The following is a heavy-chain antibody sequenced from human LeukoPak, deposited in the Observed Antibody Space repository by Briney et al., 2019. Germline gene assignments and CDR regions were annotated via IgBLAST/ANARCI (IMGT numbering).Heavy chain of an antibody. CDR3: ARDSGSYYQNYYYYMDV. D-gene: IGHD1-26*01. CDR2: TYYRSKWYN. CDR1: GDSVSSNSAA. V-gene: IGHV6-1*01. J-gene: IGHJ6*03. Sequence: SQTLSLTCAISGDSVSSNSAAWNWIRQSPSRGLEWLGRTYYRSKWYNDYAVSVKSRITINPDTSKNQFSLQLNSVTPEDTAVYYCARDSGSYYQNYYYYMDVWGKGTTVTVSS.